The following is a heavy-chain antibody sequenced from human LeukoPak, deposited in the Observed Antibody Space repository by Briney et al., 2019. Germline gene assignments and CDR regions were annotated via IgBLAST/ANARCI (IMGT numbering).Heavy chain of an antibody. D-gene: IGHD1-14*01. Sequence: GGSLRLSCAASGFTFSDYYMSWIREAPGKGLEGVSYISSSGSTTYYADSVKGRFTISRDNAKNALYLQMNSLRAEDTAVYYCARLLKGQRNSDYWGQGTLVTVSS. J-gene: IGHJ4*02. CDR1: GFTFSDYY. CDR2: ISSSGSTT. V-gene: IGHV3-11*01. CDR3: ARLLKGQRNSDY.